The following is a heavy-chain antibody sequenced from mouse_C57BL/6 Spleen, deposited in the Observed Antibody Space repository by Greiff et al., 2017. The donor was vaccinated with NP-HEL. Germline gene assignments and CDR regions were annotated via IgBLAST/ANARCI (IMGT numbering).Heavy chain of an antibody. CDR2: IDPETGGT. D-gene: IGHD3-3*01. Sequence: QVQLKESGAELVRPGASVTLSCKASGYTFTDYEMHWVKQTPVHGLEWIGAIDPETGGTAYNQKFKGKAILTADKSSSTAYMELRSLTSEDSAVYYCTREGPRFAYWGQGTLVTVSA. CDR1: GYTFTDYE. J-gene: IGHJ3*01. V-gene: IGHV1-15*01. CDR3: TREGPRFAY.